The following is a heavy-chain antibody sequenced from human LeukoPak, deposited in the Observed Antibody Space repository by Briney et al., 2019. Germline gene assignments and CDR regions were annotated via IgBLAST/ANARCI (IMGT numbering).Heavy chain of an antibody. CDR1: GFTFSINW. CDR3: ARGERGAFDI. CDR2: IKQDGSEK. J-gene: IGHJ3*02. V-gene: IGHV3-7*04. Sequence: GGSLRLSCAASGFTFSINWMSWVRQAPGKGLEWVANIKQDGSEKYYVDSVEGRFTISRDNAKNSLYLRMNSLRGEDTAVYYCARGERGAFDIWGQGTMVTVSS.